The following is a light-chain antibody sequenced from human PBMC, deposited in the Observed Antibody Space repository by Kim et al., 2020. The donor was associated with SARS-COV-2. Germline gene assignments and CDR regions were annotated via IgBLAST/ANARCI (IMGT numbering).Light chain of an antibody. V-gene: IGKV3-15*01. CDR3: QQYNNWPQT. J-gene: IGKJ1*01. Sequence: EIVMTQSPATLSVSPGERATLSCRASQSVSSNLAWYQQKPGQAPRLLIYGASTRATGIPARFSVSGSGTEFTLTISSLQSEDFAVYYCQQYNNWPQTFGQGTKVDIK. CDR2: GAS. CDR1: QSVSSN.